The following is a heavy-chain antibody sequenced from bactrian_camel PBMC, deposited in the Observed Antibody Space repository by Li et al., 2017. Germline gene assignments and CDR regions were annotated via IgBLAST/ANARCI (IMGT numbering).Heavy chain of an antibody. CDR3: AVRSAPRPGTTGSRTFRN. D-gene: IGHD3*01. CDR2: TNGVA. V-gene: IGHV3-3*01. CDR1: GYSFSRYC. J-gene: IGHJ4*01. Sequence: HVQLVESGGGKVQAGGSLRLSCAASGYSFSRYCMAWFRQAPGKEREGVAATNGVADYADSVKGRFTISLDIPKNTVYLQMDNLKPDDTGMYYCAVRSAPRPGTTGSRTFRNWGQGTQVTVS.